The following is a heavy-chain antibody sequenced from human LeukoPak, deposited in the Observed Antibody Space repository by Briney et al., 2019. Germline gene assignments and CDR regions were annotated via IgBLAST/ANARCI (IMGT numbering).Heavy chain of an antibody. CDR2: INPTSGVT. CDR1: GYTFSGSY. V-gene: IGHV1-2*02. Sequence: ASVKLSCKASGYTFSGSYMHWVRQAPGQGLEWMGWINPTSGVTKYAEKFQGRVTMTRDTSINTAYMEMSGLRSDDTAVDYCARDMYSGTYGHWGQGTLVTVSS. D-gene: IGHD1-26*01. CDR3: ARDMYSGTYGH. J-gene: IGHJ4*02.